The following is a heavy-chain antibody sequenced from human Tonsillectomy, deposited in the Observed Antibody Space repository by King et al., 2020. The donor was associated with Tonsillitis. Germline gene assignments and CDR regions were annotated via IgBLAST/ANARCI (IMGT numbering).Heavy chain of an antibody. D-gene: IGHD1-20*01. CDR3: AKSPPTYNWTYCDY. CDR1: GFTFSSYG. V-gene: IGHV3-30*02. Sequence: VQLVESGGGVVQPGGSLRLSCAASGFTFSSYGMHWVRQAPGKGLEWVAFIRYDGSIEDYADSVKGRFTISRDNSKNTLYLQMNSLRAEDTAVYYCAKSPPTYNWTYCDYWGQGTLVTVSS. CDR2: IRYDGSIE. J-gene: IGHJ4*02.